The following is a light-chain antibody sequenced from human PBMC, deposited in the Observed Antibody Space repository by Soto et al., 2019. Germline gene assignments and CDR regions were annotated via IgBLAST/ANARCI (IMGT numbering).Light chain of an antibody. J-gene: IGKJ3*01. Sequence: LQITQSAFSLSAYAGYRVSMTFGSTQNIGYHLNWYQQKAGKAPKLLIYAASNLHPGVPSRFSGSGSGTDFSLTISSLQPQDFATYYSQKSFSTPLLTFGTGTKVDIK. CDR3: QKSFSTPLLT. CDR2: AAS. CDR1: QNIGYH. V-gene: IGKV1-39*01.